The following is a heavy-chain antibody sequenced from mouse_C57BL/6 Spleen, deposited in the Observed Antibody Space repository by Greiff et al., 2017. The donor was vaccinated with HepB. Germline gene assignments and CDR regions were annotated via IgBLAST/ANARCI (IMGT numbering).Heavy chain of an antibody. CDR2: IDPETGGT. CDR1: GYTFTDYE. V-gene: IGHV1-15*01. D-gene: IGHD2-1*01. CDR3: TRRDGNYVLFAY. J-gene: IGHJ3*01. Sequence: QVRLQQSGAELVRPGASVTLSCKASGYTFTDYEMHWVKQTPVHGLEWIGAIDPETGGTAYNQKFKGKAILTADKSSSTAYMELRSLTSEDSAVYYCTRRDGNYVLFAYWGQGTLVTVSA.